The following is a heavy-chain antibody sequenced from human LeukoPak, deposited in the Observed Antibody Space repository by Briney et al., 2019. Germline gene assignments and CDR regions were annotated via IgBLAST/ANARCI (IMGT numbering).Heavy chain of an antibody. J-gene: IGHJ5*02. CDR1: GFTFSSYW. D-gene: IGHD6-25*01. Sequence: PGGSLRLSCAASGFTFSSYWMSWVRQAPGKGLEWVANIKQDGSEKYYVDSVKGRFTISRDNAKNSLYLQMNSLRAEDTAVYYCASLSGYQPNWFDPWGQGTLVTVSS. V-gene: IGHV3-7*01. CDR3: ASLSGYQPNWFDP. CDR2: IKQDGSEK.